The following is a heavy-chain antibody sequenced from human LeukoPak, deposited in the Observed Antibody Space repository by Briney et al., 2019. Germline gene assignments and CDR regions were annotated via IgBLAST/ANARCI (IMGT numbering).Heavy chain of an antibody. Sequence: GGSLRLSCAASGFTFSSYAMHWVRQAPGKGLEWVAVISYDGSNKYYADSVKGRFTISRDNSKNTLYLQMNSLRAEDTAVYYCAREDPYSSGQFDYWGQGTLVTVSS. CDR2: ISYDGSNK. J-gene: IGHJ4*02. CDR3: AREDPYSSGQFDY. V-gene: IGHV3-30-3*01. D-gene: IGHD6-19*01. CDR1: GFTFSSYA.